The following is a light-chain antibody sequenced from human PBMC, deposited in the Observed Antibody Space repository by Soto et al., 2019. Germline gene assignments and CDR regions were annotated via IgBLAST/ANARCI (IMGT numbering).Light chain of an antibody. CDR3: QSYDSSLSGSV. CDR2: GNS. J-gene: IGLJ3*02. V-gene: IGLV1-40*01. Sequence: QSVLTQPPSVSGAPGQRVTISCTGSSSNIGAGYDVHWYQQLPGTAPKLLIYGNSNRPSGVPDRFSGSKSGTSASLAITGLQAEDEVDYYCQSYDSSLSGSVFGGGTMVTVL. CDR1: SSNIGAGYD.